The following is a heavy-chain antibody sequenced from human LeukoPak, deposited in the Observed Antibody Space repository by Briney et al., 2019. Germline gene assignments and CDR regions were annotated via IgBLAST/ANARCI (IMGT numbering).Heavy chain of an antibody. CDR2: INPGGSWT. Sequence: ASVKVSCKASGYTFTRHYMHWVRQAPGQGLEWMGVINPGGSWTSYAQKFQGRVTMTRDMSTSTDYMELSSLRSEDTAVYYCARLRVEGYYYYYMDVWGKGTTVTVSS. CDR3: ARLRVEGYYYYYMDV. J-gene: IGHJ6*03. CDR1: GYTFTRHY. D-gene: IGHD4-17*01. V-gene: IGHV1-46*01.